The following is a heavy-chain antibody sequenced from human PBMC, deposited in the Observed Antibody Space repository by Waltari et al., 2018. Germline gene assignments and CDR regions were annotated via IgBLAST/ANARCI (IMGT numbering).Heavy chain of an antibody. J-gene: IGHJ5*02. V-gene: IGHV4-30-4*08. CDR2: IYYSGST. CDR3: ARALKYYYGSGSYRRDLLYDWFDP. D-gene: IGHD3-10*01. Sequence: QVQLQESGPGLVKPSQTLSLTCTASGGSISSGDYYWSWIRQPPGKGLEWIGYIYYSGSTYYNPSLKSRVTISVDTSKNQFSLKLSSVTAADTAVYYCARALKYYYGSGSYRRDLLYDWFDPWGQGTLVTVSS. CDR1: GGSISSGDYY.